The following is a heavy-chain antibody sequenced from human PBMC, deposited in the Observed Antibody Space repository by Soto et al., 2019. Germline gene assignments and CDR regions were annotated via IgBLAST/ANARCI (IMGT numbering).Heavy chain of an antibody. Sequence: QVPLVQSGAEVKKPGSSVKVSCKASGGTFSSYTISWVRQAPGQGLEWMGRIIAILGIANYAQKFQDRVTITADKSTSTAYMELSSLRSEDTAMYYCASVTDTTTSYHYWGQGTLVTVSS. V-gene: IGHV1-69*02. J-gene: IGHJ4*02. CDR1: GGTFSSYT. D-gene: IGHD1-26*01. CDR2: IIAILGIA. CDR3: ASVTDTTTSYHY.